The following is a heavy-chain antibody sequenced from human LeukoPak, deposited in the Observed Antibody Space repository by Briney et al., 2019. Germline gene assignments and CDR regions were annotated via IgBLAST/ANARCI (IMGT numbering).Heavy chain of an antibody. Sequence: GGSLRLSCAASGFTFSNAWMSWVRQAPGKGLEWVPSNGNGGRTYYADSVKGRCTISRDNSKNTLFLQMNSLRAEDTAVYYCATPPTVTRNYWGQGTLVTVSS. CDR1: GFTFSNAW. J-gene: IGHJ4*02. V-gene: IGHV3-23*01. CDR2: NGNGGRT. D-gene: IGHD4-17*01. CDR3: ATPPTVTRNY.